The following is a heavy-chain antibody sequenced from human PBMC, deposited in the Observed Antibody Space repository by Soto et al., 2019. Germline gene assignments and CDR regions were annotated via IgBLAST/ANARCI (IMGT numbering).Heavy chain of an antibody. CDR3: ERYVDILAGYLIPPRGMDV. CDR2: KSYDGSNK. D-gene: IGHD3-9*01. V-gene: IGHV3-30-3*01. J-gene: IGHJ6*02. CDR1: GFTFSSYA. Sequence: QVQLVESGGGEVQPGRSLRLSCADSGFTFSSYAMHWVRQAPGKGLEWVAVKSYDGSNKYYADSVKGRFTISRDNSKNTLYLQMSSLRAGNTAVYYCERYVDILAGYLIPPRGMDVWGQATTVTVSS.